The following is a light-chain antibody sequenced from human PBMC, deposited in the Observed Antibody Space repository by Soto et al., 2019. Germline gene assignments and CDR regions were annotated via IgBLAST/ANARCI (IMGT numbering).Light chain of an antibody. CDR1: QSVRNY. CDR3: QQTYSSSWT. CDR2: GAS. V-gene: IGKV1-39*01. J-gene: IGKJ1*01. Sequence: DIQMTQSPSTLSASVVDRVTITCRASQSVRNYLNWYQHKPGKAPKLLIYGASRLQTGVPSRFSGSGSGTDFTLTVSSLQPEDFATYYCQQTYSSSWTCGQGTKVDIK.